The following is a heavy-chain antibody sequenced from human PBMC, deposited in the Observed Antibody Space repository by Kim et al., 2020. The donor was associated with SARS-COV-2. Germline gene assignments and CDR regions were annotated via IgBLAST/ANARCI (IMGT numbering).Heavy chain of an antibody. CDR1: GYTFTSYA. V-gene: IGHV1-3*01. D-gene: IGHD3-3*01. J-gene: IGHJ6*02. CDR2: INAGNGNT. Sequence: ASVKVSCKASGYTFTSYAMHWVRQAPGQRLEWMGWINAGNGNTKYSQKFQGRVTITRDTSASTAYMELSSLRSEDTAVYYCARAPGLEWLPFYGMDVWGLGTTVTVSS. CDR3: ARAPGLEWLPFYGMDV.